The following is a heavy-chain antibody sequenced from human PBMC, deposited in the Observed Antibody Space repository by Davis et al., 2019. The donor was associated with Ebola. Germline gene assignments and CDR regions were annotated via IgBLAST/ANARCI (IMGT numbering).Heavy chain of an antibody. CDR2: IRYDARNT. D-gene: IGHD1-26*01. V-gene: IGHV3-30*02. CDR1: GFTFRNYG. Sequence: GESLKISCAASGFTFRNYGMHWVRQAPGKGLEWVAFIRYDARNTYYADSVRDRFTISKDTSKNTLYLQMNSLRTEDTGVYYCAKDISGSYLEFPAYWGQGTLVTVSS. CDR3: AKDISGSYLEFPAY. J-gene: IGHJ4*02.